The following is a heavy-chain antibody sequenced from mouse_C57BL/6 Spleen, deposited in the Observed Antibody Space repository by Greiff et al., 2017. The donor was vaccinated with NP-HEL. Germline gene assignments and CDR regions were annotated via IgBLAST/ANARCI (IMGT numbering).Heavy chain of an antibody. V-gene: IGHV1-4*01. CDR1: GYTFTSYT. J-gene: IGHJ2*01. Sequence: QVQLQQSGAELARPGASVKMSCKASGYTFTSYTMHWVKQRPGQGLEWIGYINPSSGYTNYNQKFKDKATLTADKSSSTAYMQLSSLTSEDSAVYYCARSGYSLYYFDYWGQGTTLTVSS. CDR3: ARSGYSLYYFDY. D-gene: IGHD2-12*01. CDR2: INPSSGYT.